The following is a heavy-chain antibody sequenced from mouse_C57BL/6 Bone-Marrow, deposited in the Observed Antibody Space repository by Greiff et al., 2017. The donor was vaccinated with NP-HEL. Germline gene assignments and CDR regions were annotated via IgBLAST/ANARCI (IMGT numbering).Heavy chain of an antibody. CDR3: ARRADGYYPAWFAY. CDR2: IYWDDDK. V-gene: IGHV8-12*01. J-gene: IGHJ3*01. D-gene: IGHD2-3*01. Sequence: QVTLKESGPGILQSSQTLSLTCSFSGFSLSTSGMGVSWIRQPSGKGLEWLAHIYWDDDKRYNPSLKRRLTISKDTSRNQVFLKITSVDTADTATYYCARRADGYYPAWFAYWGQGTLVTVSA. CDR1: GFSLSTSGMG.